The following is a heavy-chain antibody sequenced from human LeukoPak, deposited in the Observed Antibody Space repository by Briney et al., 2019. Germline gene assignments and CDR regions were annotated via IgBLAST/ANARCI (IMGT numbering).Heavy chain of an antibody. CDR1: GFTFSSYD. J-gene: IGHJ6*02. V-gene: IGHV3-13*04. D-gene: IGHD5-18*01. CDR3: ARSYGYYGMDV. Sequence: SGGSLRLSCAASGFTFSSYDMHWVRQATGKGLEWVSAIGTAGDTYYPGSVKGRFTISREDAKNSLYLRMNSLRAGDTAVYYCARSYGYYGMDVWGQGTTVTVSS. CDR2: IGTAGDT.